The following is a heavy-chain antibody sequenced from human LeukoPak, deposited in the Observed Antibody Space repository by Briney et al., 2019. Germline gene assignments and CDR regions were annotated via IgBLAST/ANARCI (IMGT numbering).Heavy chain of an antibody. CDR3: ARGYSYGERYFDY. CDR1: GFTFSSYE. D-gene: IGHD5-18*01. J-gene: IGHJ4*02. CDR2: ISSSGSTI. V-gene: IGHV3-48*03. Sequence: GGSLRLSCAASGFTFSSYEMNWVRQAPGKGLEWVSYISSSGSTIYYADSVKGRFTISRDNAKNSLYLQMNSLRAEDTAVCYCARGYSYGERYFDYWGQGTLVTVSS.